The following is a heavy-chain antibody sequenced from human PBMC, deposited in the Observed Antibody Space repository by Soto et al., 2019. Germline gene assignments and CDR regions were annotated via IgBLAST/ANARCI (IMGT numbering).Heavy chain of an antibody. D-gene: IGHD3-22*01. Sequence: QVQLQESGPGLVKPSQTLSLTCTVSGGSISSGGYYWSWIRQHPGKGLEWIGYISYSGSTYYNPPRKRRVTITVDTSKNPFSLKLSSMTAADTAGYYCAREVVVSEGNCFDPWGQGTLVTVSS. J-gene: IGHJ5*02. CDR2: ISYSGST. CDR3: AREVVVSEGNCFDP. V-gene: IGHV4-31*03. CDR1: GGSISSGGYY.